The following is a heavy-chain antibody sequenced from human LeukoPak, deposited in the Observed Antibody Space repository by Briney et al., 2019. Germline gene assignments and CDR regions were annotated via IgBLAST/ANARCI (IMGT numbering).Heavy chain of an antibody. CDR3: ARASFNVVFGNWFDP. CDR2: VYYSGST. J-gene: IGHJ5*02. Sequence: SSETLSLTCTVSSGSIGSSSNYWCWIRQAPGKGLEWIGNVYYSGSTFYNPSLKSRVTISVDTSKNQLSLKLRSVTAADTAIYYCARASFNVVFGNWFDPWGQGTLVTVSS. V-gene: IGHV4-39*01. D-gene: IGHD2-8*01. CDR1: SGSIGSSSNY.